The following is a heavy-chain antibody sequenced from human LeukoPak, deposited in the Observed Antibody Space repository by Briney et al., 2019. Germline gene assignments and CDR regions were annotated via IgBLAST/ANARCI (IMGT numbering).Heavy chain of an antibody. D-gene: IGHD3-9*01. Sequence: GGSLRLSCAASGFTFSSYWMSWVRQAPGKGLEWVANIKQDGSEKYYVDSVKGRFTIPRDTAKNSLYLQMNSLRAEDTAVYYCARESRGYDILTGKYHRGYYSYYMDVWGKGTTVTVSS. J-gene: IGHJ6*03. CDR3: ARESRGYDILTGKYHRGYYSYYMDV. CDR2: IKQDGSEK. V-gene: IGHV3-7*01. CDR1: GFTFSSYW.